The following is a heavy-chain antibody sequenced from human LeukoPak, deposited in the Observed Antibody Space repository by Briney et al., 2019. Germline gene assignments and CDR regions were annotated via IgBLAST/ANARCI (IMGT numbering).Heavy chain of an antibody. D-gene: IGHD1-26*01. J-gene: IGHJ3*02. CDR1: GYTLTELS. Sequence: ASVKVSCKVSGYTLTELSMHWVRQAPGKGLEWMGGFDPEDGETIYAQKFQGRVTMTEDTSTDTAYMELSSLRSEDTAVYYCATDRGVMGATGAFDIWGQGTMVTVSS. CDR3: ATDRGVMGATGAFDI. CDR2: FDPEDGET. V-gene: IGHV1-24*01.